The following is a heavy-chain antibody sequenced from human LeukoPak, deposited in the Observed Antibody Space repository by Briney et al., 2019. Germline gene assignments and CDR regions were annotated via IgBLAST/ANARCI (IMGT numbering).Heavy chain of an antibody. CDR3: ARRHGYQLPLESYFDY. J-gene: IGHJ4*02. D-gene: IGHD2-2*01. V-gene: IGHV4-59*08. Sequence: SETLSLTCTVSGGSISSYYWSWIRQPPGKGLEWIGYIYYSGSTNYNPSLKSRVTISVDTSKNQFFLKLSSVTAADTAVYYCARRHGYQLPLESYFDYWGQGTLVTVSS. CDR1: GGSISSYY. CDR2: IYYSGST.